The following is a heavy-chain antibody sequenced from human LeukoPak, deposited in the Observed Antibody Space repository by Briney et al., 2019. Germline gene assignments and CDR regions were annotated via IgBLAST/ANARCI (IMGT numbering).Heavy chain of an antibody. CDR1: GFTFSSYA. J-gene: IGHJ4*02. V-gene: IGHV3-23*01. D-gene: IGHD1-26*01. CDR3: AKVVGAFDY. CDR2: ISSSGIST. Sequence: GGSLRLSCAASGFTFSSYAMTWVRQAPGKGLEWVSSISSSGISTYYADSVKGRFTISRGTSKNTLYLQMNSLRAEDTALYYCAKVVGAFDYWGQGTLVTVSS.